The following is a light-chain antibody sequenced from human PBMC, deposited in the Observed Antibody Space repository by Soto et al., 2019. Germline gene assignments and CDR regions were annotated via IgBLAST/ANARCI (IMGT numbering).Light chain of an antibody. CDR1: QSVSSY. CDR3: QQRSNWPRLT. Sequence: EIVLTQSPATLSLSPGERATLSCRARQSVSSYLAWYQQKSGQAPRLLIYDASNRATGIPARFSGSGSGTDFTLTISSLEPEDLAVYYCQQRSNWPRLTFGGGTKVDIK. J-gene: IGKJ4*01. CDR2: DAS. V-gene: IGKV3-11*01.